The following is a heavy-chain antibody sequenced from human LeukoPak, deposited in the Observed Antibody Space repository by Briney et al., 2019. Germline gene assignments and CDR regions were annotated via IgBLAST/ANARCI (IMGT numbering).Heavy chain of an antibody. J-gene: IGHJ4*02. Sequence: PSETLSLTCTVSGGSISSSSYYWGWIRQPPGKGLEWIGSIYYSGSTYYNPSLKSRVTISVDTSKNQFSLKLSPVTAADTAVYYCARLSVYYGSGTDYWGQGTLVTVSS. D-gene: IGHD3-10*01. V-gene: IGHV4-39*01. CDR1: GGSISSSSYY. CDR2: IYYSGST. CDR3: ARLSVYYGSGTDY.